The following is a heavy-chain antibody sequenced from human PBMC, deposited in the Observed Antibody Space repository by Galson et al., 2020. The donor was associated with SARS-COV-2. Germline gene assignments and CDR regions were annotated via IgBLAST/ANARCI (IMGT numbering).Heavy chain of an antibody. CDR2: IYFTGNT. CDR3: ARRDRYCLGGDCLYYFDS. Sequence: SETLSLTCTVFGGSISSPNHYWGWIRQPPGKGLEWIGIIYFTGNTYYDPSFRSRATISIDTSKSQFSLKLSYVTAVDTAVYYCARRDRYCLGGDCLYYFDSWGQGTLVTVSS. D-gene: IGHD2-21*02. V-gene: IGHV4-39*01. CDR1: GGSISSPNHY. J-gene: IGHJ4*02.